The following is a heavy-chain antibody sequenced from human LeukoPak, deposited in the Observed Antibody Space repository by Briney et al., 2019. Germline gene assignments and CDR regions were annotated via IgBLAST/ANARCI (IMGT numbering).Heavy chain of an antibody. CDR2: ISSNGGST. Sequence: PGGSLRLSCAASGFTFSSYAMHWVHQAPGKGLEYVSAISSNGGSTYYANSVKGRFTISRDNSKNTLYLQMGSLRAEDMAVYYCARGLVAGSSLFAFDYWGQGTLVTVSS. J-gene: IGHJ4*02. V-gene: IGHV3-64*01. CDR3: ARGLVAGSSLFAFDY. CDR1: GFTFSSYA. D-gene: IGHD6-19*01.